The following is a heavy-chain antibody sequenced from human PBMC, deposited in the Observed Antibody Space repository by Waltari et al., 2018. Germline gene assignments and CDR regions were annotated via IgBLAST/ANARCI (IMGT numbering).Heavy chain of an antibody. CDR3: ARSGYSGYARDY. Sequence: QVQLQESGPGLVKPSETLSLTCAVSGYSISSGYYWGWIRQPPGKGLEWIGSIYHSGSPYNNPSLKRRVTISVDPSKNQFSLKLSSVTDADTAVYYCARSGYSGYARDYWGQGTLVTVSS. D-gene: IGHD5-12*01. V-gene: IGHV4-38-2*01. CDR2: IYHSGSP. J-gene: IGHJ4*02. CDR1: GYSISSGYY.